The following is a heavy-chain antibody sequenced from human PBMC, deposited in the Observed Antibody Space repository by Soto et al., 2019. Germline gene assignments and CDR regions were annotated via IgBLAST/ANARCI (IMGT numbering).Heavy chain of an antibody. CDR1: GFTFSSYG. CDR2: IWYDGSNK. V-gene: IGHV3-33*01. CDR3: ARDFLYYYDSSGYFHDAFDI. Sequence: QVQLVESGGGVVQPGRSLRLSCAASGFTFSSYGMHWVRQAPGKGLEWVAAIWYDGSNKYYADSVKGRFTISRDNSKNTLYLQMNNLRAEDTAVYYCARDFLYYYDSSGYFHDAFDIWGQGTMVTVSS. D-gene: IGHD3-22*01. J-gene: IGHJ3*02.